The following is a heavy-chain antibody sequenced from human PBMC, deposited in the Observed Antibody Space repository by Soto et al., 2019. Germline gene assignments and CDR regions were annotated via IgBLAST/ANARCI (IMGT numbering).Heavy chain of an antibody. J-gene: IGHJ4*02. CDR3: ATDLMTTTKIDY. V-gene: IGHV1-24*01. CDR2: FDPEDDET. CDR1: GYTLTELS. Sequence: ASVKVSCKVSGYTLTELSMHWVRQAPGKGLEWMGGFDPEDDETIYAQKFQGRVTMTEDTSTDTAYMELSSLRSEDTAVYYCATDLMTTTKIDYWGQGTLVTVSS. D-gene: IGHD4-17*01.